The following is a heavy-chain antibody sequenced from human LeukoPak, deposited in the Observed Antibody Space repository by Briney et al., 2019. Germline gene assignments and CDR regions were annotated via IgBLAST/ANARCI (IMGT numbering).Heavy chain of an antibody. CDR3: AKDMYSGSCSTGVDY. Sequence: GGSLRLSCAAFGFTFDDYVMHWVRQAPGKGLEWVSGITWNSGSIGYADSVKGRFTISRDNAKNSLYLQMNSLRAEDTALYYCAKDMYSGSCSTGVDYWGQGTLVTVSS. J-gene: IGHJ4*02. CDR1: GFTFDDYV. V-gene: IGHV3-9*01. D-gene: IGHD1-26*01. CDR2: ITWNSGSI.